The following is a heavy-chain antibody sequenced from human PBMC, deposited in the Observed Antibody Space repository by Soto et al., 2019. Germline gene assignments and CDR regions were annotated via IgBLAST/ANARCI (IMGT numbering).Heavy chain of an antibody. Sequence: GGSLRLSCAASGFTFSSYAMHWVRQAPGKGLEWVAVISYDGSNKYYADSVKGRFTISRDNSKNTLYLQMNSLRAEDTAVYYCARGYGSGSDYWGQGTLVTVSS. CDR3: ARGYGSGSDY. D-gene: IGHD3-10*01. V-gene: IGHV3-30*04. CDR2: ISYDGSNK. CDR1: GFTFSSYA. J-gene: IGHJ4*02.